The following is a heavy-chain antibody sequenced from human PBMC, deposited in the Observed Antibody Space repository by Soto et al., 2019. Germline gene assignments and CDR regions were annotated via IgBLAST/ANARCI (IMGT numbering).Heavy chain of an antibody. CDR2: ISAYKGDT. Sequence: ASVKVSSKASGYIFTSYGSSSVRLAPGQGLEWMGWISAYKGDTKYAQILQGRVTMTTDTSTRTAYMELRSLTSDNTAVYYVAILAVAGTSPPPPVLASGGKGTLAPV. CDR3: AILAVAGTSPPPPVLAS. D-gene: IGHD6-19*01. V-gene: IGHV1-18*01. J-gene: IGHJ4*02. CDR1: GYIFTSYG.